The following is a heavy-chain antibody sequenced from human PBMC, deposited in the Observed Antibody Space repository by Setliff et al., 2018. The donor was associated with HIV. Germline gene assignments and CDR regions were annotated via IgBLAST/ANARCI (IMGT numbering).Heavy chain of an antibody. CDR3: AKGCGGAGFCYYADY. CDR2: ISYDGTSK. V-gene: IGHV3-30*18. Sequence: PGGSLRLSCAASGFTFSTHGMHWVRQAPGKGLEWVAIISYDGTSKHYADSVKGRFTSARDNSKNTLYLHMNNLRGDDTAVYYCAKGCGGAGFCYYADYWGQGTVVTVSS. J-gene: IGHJ4*02. CDR1: GFTFSTHG. D-gene: IGHD2-21*01.